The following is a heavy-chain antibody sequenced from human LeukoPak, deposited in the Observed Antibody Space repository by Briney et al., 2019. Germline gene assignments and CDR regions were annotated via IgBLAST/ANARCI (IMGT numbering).Heavy chain of an antibody. D-gene: IGHD4-17*01. V-gene: IGHV3-74*01. CDR3: ARGTVSGYGDYSVFDY. Sequence: GGSLRLSCAASGFTFSSYWMHWVRQAPGKGLVWVSRINSDGSSTSYADSVKGRFTISRDNAKNTLYLQMNSLRAEDTAVYYCARGTVSGYGDYSVFDYWGQGTLVTVSS. J-gene: IGHJ4*02. CDR2: INSDGSST. CDR1: GFTFSSYW.